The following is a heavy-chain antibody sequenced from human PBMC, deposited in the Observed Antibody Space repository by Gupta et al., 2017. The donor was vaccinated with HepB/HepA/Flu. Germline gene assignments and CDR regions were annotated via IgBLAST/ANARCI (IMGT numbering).Heavy chain of an antibody. CDR3: ARWAGDCTATSCPAHFSGRFDS. J-gene: IGHJ5*01. V-gene: IGHV1-69*11. D-gene: IGHD1-26*01. CDR1: GGTFRNYA. CDR2: IIPILQTA. Sequence: EVKKPGSSVKVSCKATGGTFRNYAFCWVRQAPGQGLEWMGKIIPILQTAQYAQKFQDRFTIIADELPSTVYMELSGLGSDDTAHYYCARWAGDCTATSCPAHFSGRFDSWGQGTLVTVSS.